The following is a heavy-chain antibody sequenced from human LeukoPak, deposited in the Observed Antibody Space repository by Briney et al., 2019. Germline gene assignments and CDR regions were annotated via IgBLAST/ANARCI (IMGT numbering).Heavy chain of an antibody. V-gene: IGHV4-39*07. Sequence: SETLSLTCTVSGGSISSSSYYWGWIRQPPGKGLEWIGSIYYSGSTYYNPSLKSRVTISVDTSKNQFSLKLSSVTAADTAVYYCARERGMYDFWSGYYYYFDYWGQGTLVTVSS. CDR1: GGSISSSSYY. J-gene: IGHJ4*02. CDR3: ARERGMYDFWSGYYYYFDY. CDR2: IYYSGST. D-gene: IGHD3-3*01.